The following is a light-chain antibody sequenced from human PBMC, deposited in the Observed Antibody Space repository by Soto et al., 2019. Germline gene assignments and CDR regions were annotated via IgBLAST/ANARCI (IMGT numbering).Light chain of an antibody. Sequence: DIQMTQSPSTLSASVGDRVTITCRASQSISSWLAWYQQKPGKAPKLLIYDDSRLESEVPSRYSGSGSGTEFTLTISSLQPDDFATYYCQQYNSYSWTFGQGTKVDIK. V-gene: IGKV1-5*01. CDR1: QSISSW. CDR2: DDS. CDR3: QQYNSYSWT. J-gene: IGKJ1*01.